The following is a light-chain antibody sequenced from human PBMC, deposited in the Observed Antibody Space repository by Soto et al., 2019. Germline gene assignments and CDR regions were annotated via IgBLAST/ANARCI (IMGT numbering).Light chain of an antibody. J-gene: IGKJ2*01. CDR1: QNIRNY. Sequence: DIQMTQSPSSLSASVGDRVTITCRASQNIRNYLNWYQQKPGKAPELLIYAASSLQSGVPSRFSGSGSGTDFTLTISSLQPEDFASYYCQQSYSAPYTFGQGTKLEIK. V-gene: IGKV1-39*01. CDR3: QQSYSAPYT. CDR2: AAS.